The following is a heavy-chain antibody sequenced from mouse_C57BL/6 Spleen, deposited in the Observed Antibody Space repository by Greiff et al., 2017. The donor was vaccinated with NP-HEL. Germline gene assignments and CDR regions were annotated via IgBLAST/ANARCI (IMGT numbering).Heavy chain of an antibody. CDR2: IYPGDGDT. J-gene: IGHJ2*01. D-gene: IGHD2-3*01. CDR3: ARSHDGYYVLDY. Sequence: QVQLKQSGPELVKPGASVKISCKASGYAFSSSWMNWVKQRPGKGLEWIGRIYPGDGDTNYNGKFKGKATLTADKSSSTAYMQLSSLTSEDSAVYFCARSHDGYYVLDYWGQGTTLTVSS. V-gene: IGHV1-82*01. CDR1: GYAFSSSW.